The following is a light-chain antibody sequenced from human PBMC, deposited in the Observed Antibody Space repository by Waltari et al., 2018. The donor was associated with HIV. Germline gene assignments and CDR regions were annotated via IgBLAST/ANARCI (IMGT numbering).Light chain of an antibody. Sequence: QSALTQPASVSGSPGQSITISCTGTRSDVGGYESVSWYQQHPGKTPKLLIHEVNHRPSGVSNRSCGSKSGNTASLTISGLQAEDEADYYCSSYSSTISVLFGGGTKLTVL. V-gene: IGLV2-14*01. CDR3: SSYSSTISVL. CDR1: RSDVGGYES. J-gene: IGLJ2*01. CDR2: EVN.